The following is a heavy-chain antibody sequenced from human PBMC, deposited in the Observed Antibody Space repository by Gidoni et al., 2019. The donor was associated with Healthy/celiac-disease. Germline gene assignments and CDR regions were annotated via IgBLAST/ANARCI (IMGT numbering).Heavy chain of an antibody. D-gene: IGHD7-27*01. CDR3: ARSHAVTGDGDY. V-gene: IGHV3-66*01. CDR1: GFTVSSNY. CDR2: IYSGGST. Sequence: EVQLVESGGGLVQPGGSLRLSCAASGFTVSSNYMGWVRQAPGKGLEWVSVIYSGGSTYYADSVKGRFTISRDNSKNTLYLQMNSLRAEDTAVYYCARSHAVTGDGDYWGQGTLVTVSS. J-gene: IGHJ4*02.